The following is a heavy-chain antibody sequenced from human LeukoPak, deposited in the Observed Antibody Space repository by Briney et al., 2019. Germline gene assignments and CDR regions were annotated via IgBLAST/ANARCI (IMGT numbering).Heavy chain of an antibody. CDR3: ARSGVQWQWLLTYDAFDI. J-gene: IGHJ3*02. CDR2: IKQDGSKK. V-gene: IGHV3-7*01. CDR1: GFPFSSYW. Sequence: GGSLRLSCVASGFPFSSYWMTWVRQAPGKGPEWVANIKQDGSKKSYVDSVKGRFTISRDNAKNSLYLQMNSLRDEDTAVYYCARSGVQWQWLLTYDAFDIWGQGTMVTVSS. D-gene: IGHD6-19*01.